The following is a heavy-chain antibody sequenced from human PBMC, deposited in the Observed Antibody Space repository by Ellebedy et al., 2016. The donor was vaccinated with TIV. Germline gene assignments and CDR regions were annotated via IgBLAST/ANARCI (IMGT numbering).Heavy chain of an antibody. CDR3: ARDLGSGVGAFNI. V-gene: IGHV3-53*01. CDR1: GFTVSSNY. CDR2: IYSGGST. Sequence: GGSLRLSCAASGFTVSSNYMSRVRQAPGKGLEWVSVIYSGGSTYYADFVMGRFTISRDNSKNTLYLQMNSLRAEDTAVYYCARDLGSGVGAFNIWGQGTMVTVSS. D-gene: IGHD1-26*01. J-gene: IGHJ3*02.